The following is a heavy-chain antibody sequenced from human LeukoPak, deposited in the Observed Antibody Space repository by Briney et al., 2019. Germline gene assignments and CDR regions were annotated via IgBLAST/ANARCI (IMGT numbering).Heavy chain of an antibody. CDR1: GDSVSTNSAA. CDR3: ARDKGGSGYDHLDS. CDR2: TYYRSKWYN. Sequence: SQTLSLTCAISGDSVSTNSAAWSWIRQSPSRGLEWLGRTYYRSKWYNDYAVFVKSRITINPDTSNNHFSLQLNSVTPEDTAVYYCARDKGGSGYDHLDSWGQGTLVTVSS. D-gene: IGHD5-12*01. J-gene: IGHJ4*02. V-gene: IGHV6-1*01.